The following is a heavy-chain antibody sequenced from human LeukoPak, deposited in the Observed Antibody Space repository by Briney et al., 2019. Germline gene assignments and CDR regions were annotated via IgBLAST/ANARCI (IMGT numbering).Heavy chain of an antibody. D-gene: IGHD3-10*01. CDR2: ISSSSSYI. Sequence: GGSLRLSCAASGFTFSSYSMNWVRQAPGKGLEWVSSISSSSSYIYYADSVKGRFTISRDNAKNSLYLQMNSLRAEDTAVYYCAREPEVRGVIREHLRTYGMDVWGQGTTVTV. CDR3: AREPEVRGVIREHLRTYGMDV. CDR1: GFTFSSYS. J-gene: IGHJ6*02. V-gene: IGHV3-21*01.